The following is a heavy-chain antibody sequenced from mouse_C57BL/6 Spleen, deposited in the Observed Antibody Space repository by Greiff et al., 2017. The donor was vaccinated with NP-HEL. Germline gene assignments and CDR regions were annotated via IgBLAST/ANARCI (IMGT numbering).Heavy chain of an antibody. V-gene: IGHV5-17*01. CDR1: GFTFSDYG. D-gene: IGHD2-3*01. CDR3: ARPFYDGYYDY. J-gene: IGHJ2*01. Sequence: EVKLMESGGGLVKPGGSLKLSCAASGFTFSDYGMHWVRQAPEKGLEWVAYISSGSSTIYYADTVKGRFTISRDNAKNTLFLQMTSLRSEDTAMYYCARPFYDGYYDYWGQGTTLTVSS. CDR2: ISSGSSTI.